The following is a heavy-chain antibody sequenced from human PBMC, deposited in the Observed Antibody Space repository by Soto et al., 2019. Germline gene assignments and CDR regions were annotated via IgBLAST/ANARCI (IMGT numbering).Heavy chain of an antibody. CDR3: ARDSTGGLSSGWYDFDY. Sequence: GGSLRLSCAASGFTFSSYGMHWVRQAPGKGLEWVAVIWYDGSNKYYADSVKGRFTISRDNSKNTLYLQMNSLRAEDTAVYYCARDSTGGLSSGWYDFDYWGQGTLVTVSS. CDR2: IWYDGSNK. V-gene: IGHV3-33*01. CDR1: GFTFSSYG. D-gene: IGHD6-19*01. J-gene: IGHJ4*02.